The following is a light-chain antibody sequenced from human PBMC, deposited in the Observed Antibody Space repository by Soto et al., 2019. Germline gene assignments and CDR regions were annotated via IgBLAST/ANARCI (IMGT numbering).Light chain of an antibody. CDR3: QHYITSLTT. CDR2: GAS. Sequence: EIVLTQSPGTLSLSPGERATLPCGASQSFTSNYLAWYQQKPGQAPRLLIYGASRRATGVPDRFIGSGSGTDFTLTISRLEPEDFAVYYCQHYITSLTTFGQGTKVDIK. CDR1: QSFTSNY. V-gene: IGKV3-20*01. J-gene: IGKJ1*01.